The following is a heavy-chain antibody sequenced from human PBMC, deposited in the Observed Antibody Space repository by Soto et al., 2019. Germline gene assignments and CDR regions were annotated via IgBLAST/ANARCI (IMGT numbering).Heavy chain of an antibody. D-gene: IGHD6-19*01. J-gene: IGHJ4*02. CDR2: IKQDGGEK. Sequence: EVQLVESGGGLVQPGGSLRLSCAVSEFTFSTYWITWVRQAPGKGLEWVANIKQDGGEKNYLESVRGRFTISRDNAKTSLYLEMNSLRAEDTAVYYCAGGSGWESDSWGQGTLVTVSA. CDR1: EFTFSTYW. CDR3: AGGSGWESDS. V-gene: IGHV3-7*05.